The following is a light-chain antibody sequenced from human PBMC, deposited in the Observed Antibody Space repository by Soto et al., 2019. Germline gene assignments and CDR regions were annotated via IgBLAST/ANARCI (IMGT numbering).Light chain of an antibody. CDR3: QQYYSYPELT. CDR2: AAS. CDR1: QGISSY. Sequence: AIRMTQSPSSLSASTGDRVTITCRASQGISSYLAWYQQKPGKAPKLLIYAASTLQSGVPSRFSGSGSGTDFTLTISCLQSEDFANYYCQQYYSYPELTFGGGTKVDIK. J-gene: IGKJ4*01. V-gene: IGKV1-8*01.